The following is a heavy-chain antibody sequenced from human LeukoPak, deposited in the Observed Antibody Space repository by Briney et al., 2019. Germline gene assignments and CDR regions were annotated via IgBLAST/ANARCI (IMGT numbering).Heavy chain of an antibody. CDR3: LRGDRRDY. V-gene: IGHV3-21*06. CDR2: IDSSGGYM. Sequence: GGSLRLSCAASGFTFSSYWMGWARQAPGKGLEWVSSIDSSGGYMFYADSVKGRFIISRDNAKDSLYLQMNSLRVEDTAVYYCLRGDRRDYWGQGTLVTVSS. J-gene: IGHJ4*02. CDR1: GFTFSSYW.